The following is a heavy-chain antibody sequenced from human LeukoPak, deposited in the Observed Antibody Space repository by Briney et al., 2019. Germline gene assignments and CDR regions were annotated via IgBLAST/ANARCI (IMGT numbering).Heavy chain of an antibody. D-gene: IGHD4-23*01. CDR2: ISAHNGNT. Sequence: ASAKVSCKASGYTFSSYDVTWVRHAPGQGLEWMGRISAHNGNTNYAQKFQGRVTMTTDTSTSTAYMELRSLRSDDTAVYFCARMDYGGNSEADYWGQGTLVTVSS. V-gene: IGHV1-18*01. CDR1: GYTFSSYD. J-gene: IGHJ4*02. CDR3: ARMDYGGNSEADY.